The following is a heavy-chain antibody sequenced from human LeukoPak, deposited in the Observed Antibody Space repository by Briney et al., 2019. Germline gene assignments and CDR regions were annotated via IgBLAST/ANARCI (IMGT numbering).Heavy chain of an antibody. CDR2: ISYDGSNK. CDR1: GFTFSSYA. V-gene: IGHV3-30*04. Sequence: GGSLRLSCAASGFTFSSYAMHWVRQAPGKGLEWVAVISYDGSNKYYADSVKGRFTISRDNSKNTLHLQMNSQRAEDTAVYYCAKDVSYGLDYWGQGTLVTVSS. CDR3: AKDVSYGLDY. D-gene: IGHD5-18*01. J-gene: IGHJ4*02.